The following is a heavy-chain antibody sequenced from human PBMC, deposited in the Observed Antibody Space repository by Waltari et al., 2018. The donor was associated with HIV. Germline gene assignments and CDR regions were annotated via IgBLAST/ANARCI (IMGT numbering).Heavy chain of an antibody. CDR3: AVEELSGPAEYVQH. J-gene: IGHJ1*01. Sequence: EVQLVESGGGLVQPGGSLRLSCAASGSTFSSHWLSWVRRPPGKGHEWVPNIKQNGMEKYYWDSVKGRFTISMDNAKNSLYLQMNSLRAEDTAVYYCAVEELSGPAEYVQHWGQGTLVTVSS. V-gene: IGHV3-7*01. D-gene: IGHD3-3*01. CDR1: GSTFSSHW. CDR2: IKQNGMEK.